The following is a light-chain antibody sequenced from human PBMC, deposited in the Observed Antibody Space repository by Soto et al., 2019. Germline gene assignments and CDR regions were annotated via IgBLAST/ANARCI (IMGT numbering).Light chain of an antibody. CDR2: EVV. CDR3: KSYAGSNTYV. Sequence: SALTQPPSASGSPGQSVTISCTGTKNDIGLYDFVSWYQHHPGKAPRLIIYEVVQRPSGVPDRFSGSKSGNTASLTVSGLQAADEADYFCKSYAGSNTYVFGSGT. V-gene: IGLV2-8*01. J-gene: IGLJ1*01. CDR1: KNDIGLYDF.